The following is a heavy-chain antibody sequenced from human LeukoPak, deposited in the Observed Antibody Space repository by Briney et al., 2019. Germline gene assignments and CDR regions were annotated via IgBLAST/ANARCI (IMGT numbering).Heavy chain of an antibody. CDR1: GFTFSSYS. Sequence: GGSLRLSCAASGFTFSSYSMNWVRQAPGKGLEWVSSISSSSSYIYYADSVKGRFTISRDNAKNSLYLQMNSLRAEDTAVYYCARDPERSYDFWSGSPYMDVWGKGTTVTVSS. J-gene: IGHJ6*03. V-gene: IGHV3-21*01. CDR3: ARDPERSYDFWSGSPYMDV. CDR2: ISSSSSYI. D-gene: IGHD3-3*01.